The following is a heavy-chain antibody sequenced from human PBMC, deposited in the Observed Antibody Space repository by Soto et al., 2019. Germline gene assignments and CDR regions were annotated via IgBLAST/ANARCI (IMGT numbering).Heavy chain of an antibody. J-gene: IGHJ6*02. D-gene: IGHD6-6*01. V-gene: IGHV4-34*01. CDR1: GGSFSGYY. CDR2: INHSGST. Sequence: QVQLQQWGAGLLKPSETLSLTCAVYGGSFSGYYWSWIRQPPGKGLEWIGEINHSGSTNYNPSLKGRVTISVDTSKDQFSLKLSSVTAEYTAVYCCARGPEAARAFYYYYYYGMDVWGQGTTVPVSS. CDR3: ARGPEAARAFYYYYYYGMDV.